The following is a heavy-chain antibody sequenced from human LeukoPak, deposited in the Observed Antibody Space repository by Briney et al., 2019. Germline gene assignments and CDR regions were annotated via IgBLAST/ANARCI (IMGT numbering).Heavy chain of an antibody. D-gene: IGHD2-15*01. Sequence: PGGSLRLSCAASGFTFSSYGMHWVRQAQGKGLEWVAVIWYDGSNKYYADSVKGRFTISRDNSKNTLYLQMNSLRAEDTAVYYCARFSTQQPNWGQGTLVTVSS. CDR2: IWYDGSNK. CDR1: GFTFSSYG. CDR3: ARFSTQQPN. J-gene: IGHJ4*02. V-gene: IGHV3-33*01.